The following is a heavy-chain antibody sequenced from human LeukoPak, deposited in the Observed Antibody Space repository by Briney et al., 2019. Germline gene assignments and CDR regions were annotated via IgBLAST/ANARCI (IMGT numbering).Heavy chain of an antibody. Sequence: SETLPLTCTVSGGSISSYYWSWIRQPPGKGLEWIGYIYYSGSTNYNPSLKSRVTISVDTSKNQFSLKLSSVTAADTAVYYCAREVVAGSSFDYWGQGTLVTVSS. J-gene: IGHJ4*02. V-gene: IGHV4-59*01. CDR1: GGSISSYY. CDR3: AREVVAGSSFDY. D-gene: IGHD6-19*01. CDR2: IYYSGST.